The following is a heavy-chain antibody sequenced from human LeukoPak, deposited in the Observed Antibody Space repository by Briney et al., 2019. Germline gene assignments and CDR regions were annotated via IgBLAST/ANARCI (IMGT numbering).Heavy chain of an antibody. J-gene: IGHJ4*02. D-gene: IGHD5-24*01. V-gene: IGHV4-34*01. Sequence: PSETLSLTCAVYGGSFSGYYWSWIRQPPGKGLEWIGEINHSGSTNYNPSLKSRVTISVDTSKNQFSLKLSSVTAADTAVYYCARGSGLQLNYWGQGTLVTVSS. CDR3: ARGSGLQLNY. CDR2: INHSGST. CDR1: GGSFSGYY.